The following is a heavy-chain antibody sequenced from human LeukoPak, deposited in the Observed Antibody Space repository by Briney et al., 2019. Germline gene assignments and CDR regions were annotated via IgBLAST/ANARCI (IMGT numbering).Heavy chain of an antibody. Sequence: GGSLRLSCAASGFTFSSYSMNWVRQAPGKGLEWVSSISSSSSYIYYADSVKGRFTISRDNAKNSLYLQMNSLRAEDTAVYYCARDGAVAARFFFQHWGQGTLVTVSS. CDR1: GFTFSSYS. CDR3: ARDGAVAARFFFQH. J-gene: IGHJ1*01. D-gene: IGHD6-19*01. V-gene: IGHV3-21*01. CDR2: ISSSSSYI.